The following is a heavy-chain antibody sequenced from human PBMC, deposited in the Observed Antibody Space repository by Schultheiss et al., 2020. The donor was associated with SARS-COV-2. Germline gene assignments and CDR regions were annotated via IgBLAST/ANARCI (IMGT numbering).Heavy chain of an antibody. Sequence: GGSLRLSCAASGFTFSSYAMSWVRQAPGKGLEWVSAISGSGGSTYYADSVKGRFTISRDNAKNSLYLQMNSLRAEDTAVYYCARELRPVRDGYNAADYWGQGTMVTVSS. CDR2: ISGSGGST. CDR3: ARELRPVRDGYNAADY. D-gene: IGHD5-24*01. J-gene: IGHJ4*02. CDR1: GFTFSSYA. V-gene: IGHV3-23*01.